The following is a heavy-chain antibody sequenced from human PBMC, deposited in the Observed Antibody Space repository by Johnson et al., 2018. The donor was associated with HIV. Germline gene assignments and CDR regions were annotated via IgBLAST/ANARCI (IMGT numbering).Heavy chain of an antibody. Sequence: QVQLVESGGGVVQRGGSLRLSCVASGFTFSSYGIHWVRQAPGKGLEWVSFIRYDGSSKYYTDSVKGRFTISRDNSKNTLYLEMNSLRPEDTAMYYCAKDYPISLFGSSACADVFDFWGQGTMVTVSS. CDR3: AKDYPISLFGSSACADVFDF. CDR2: IRYDGSSK. CDR1: GFTFSSYG. D-gene: IGHD6-19*01. V-gene: IGHV3-30*02. J-gene: IGHJ3*01.